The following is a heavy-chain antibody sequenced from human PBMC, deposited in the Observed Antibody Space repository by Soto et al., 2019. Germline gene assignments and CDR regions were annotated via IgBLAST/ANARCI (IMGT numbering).Heavy chain of an antibody. CDR2: IYYSGST. CDR1: GGSISSGGYY. Sequence: SETLSLTCTVSGGSISSGGYYWSWIRQHPGKGLEWIGYIYYSGSTYYNPSIKSRVTISVDTSKNQFSLKLSSVTAADTAVYYCARGRFLGSIVVVMPSFDYWGQGTLVTVSS. CDR3: ARGRFLGSIVVVMPSFDY. J-gene: IGHJ4*02. V-gene: IGHV4-31*03. D-gene: IGHD3-22*01.